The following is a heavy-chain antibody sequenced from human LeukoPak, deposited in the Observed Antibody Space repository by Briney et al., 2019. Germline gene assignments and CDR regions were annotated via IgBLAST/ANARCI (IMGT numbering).Heavy chain of an antibody. Sequence: SETLSLTCAVSGGAFSGYYWCWIRQPPPQGQEWVGEINHSGSTNYNPSLKRRVTISVDPSKNQFSLKLSSVTAADTAVYYCESLGYSSGWYYDYWGQGTLVTVSS. V-gene: IGHV4-34*01. CDR3: ESLGYSSGWYYDY. CDR2: INHSGST. J-gene: IGHJ4*02. CDR1: GGAFSGYY. D-gene: IGHD6-19*01.